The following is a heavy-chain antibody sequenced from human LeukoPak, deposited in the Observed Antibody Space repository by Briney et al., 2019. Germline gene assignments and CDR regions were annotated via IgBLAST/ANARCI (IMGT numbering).Heavy chain of an antibody. J-gene: IGHJ5*02. D-gene: IGHD3-3*01. CDR2: IYPGDSDT. Sequence: GESLKISCKGSGYSFTSYWIGWVRQMPGKGLEWMGIIYPGDSDTGYSPSFQGQVTISADKSISTAYLQWSSLKASDTAMYYCARRADDFWSGSLYNWFDPWGQGTLVTVSS. V-gene: IGHV5-51*01. CDR1: GYSFTSYW. CDR3: ARRADDFWSGSLYNWFDP.